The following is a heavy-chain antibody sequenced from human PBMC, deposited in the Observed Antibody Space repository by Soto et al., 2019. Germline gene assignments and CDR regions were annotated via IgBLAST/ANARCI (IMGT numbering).Heavy chain of an antibody. J-gene: IGHJ3*02. Sequence: GASVKVSCKASGGTFSSYAISWVRQAPGQGLEWMGGINPSFGTANFAQKFQGRVKITADKPTSTAYMELSSLRSEDTAVYYCARDHLESASMVRGVIADAFDIWGQGTLVTVSS. D-gene: IGHD3-10*01. CDR1: GGTFSSYA. CDR3: ARDHLESASMVRGVIADAFDI. CDR2: INPSFGTA. V-gene: IGHV1-69*06.